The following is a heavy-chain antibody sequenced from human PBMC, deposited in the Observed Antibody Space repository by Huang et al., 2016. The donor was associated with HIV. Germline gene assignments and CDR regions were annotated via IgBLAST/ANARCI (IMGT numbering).Heavy chain of an antibody. CDR1: GGSIGSHY. J-gene: IGHJ4*02. Sequence: QVQLQESGPGLVKPSETLSLTCNVSGGSIGSHYWTWIRQLQGKGLEWIGSTSYSGSTNDGPSLKSRVTISVDTSKNQFSLTLSSVTAADTAVYFCARDRTRNSRDYWGQGTLVTVSS. D-gene: IGHD4-4*01. V-gene: IGHV4-59*11. CDR3: ARDRTRNSRDY. CDR2: TSYSGST.